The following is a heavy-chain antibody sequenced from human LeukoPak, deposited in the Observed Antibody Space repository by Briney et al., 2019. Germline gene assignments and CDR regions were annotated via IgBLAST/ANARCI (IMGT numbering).Heavy chain of an antibody. Sequence: GASVKVSCKASDYTFTSYGISWVRQAPGQGLEWMGWISAYNGHTNYAQKLQGRVTMTTDTSTSTAYMELRSLRSDDTAVYYCARDWNIVATIVYVRGWFDPWGQGTLVTVSS. CDR3: ARDWNIVATIVYVRGWFDP. V-gene: IGHV1-18*01. CDR2: ISAYNGHT. J-gene: IGHJ5*02. CDR1: DYTFTSYG. D-gene: IGHD5-12*01.